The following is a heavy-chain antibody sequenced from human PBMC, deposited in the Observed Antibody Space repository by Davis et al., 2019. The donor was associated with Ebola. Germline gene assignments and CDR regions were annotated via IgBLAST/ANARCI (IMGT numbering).Heavy chain of an antibody. J-gene: IGHJ4*02. Sequence: PGGSLRLSCAASGFTFSSFAMGWVRQAPGKGLEWVASISGNGDRTVYADSVKGRFTISRDNSKNTLYLQMNSLRAEDTAVYYCAKGPSSGWYYFDYWGQGTLVTVSS. CDR3: AKGPSSGWYYFDY. D-gene: IGHD6-19*01. CDR1: GFTFSSFA. V-gene: IGHV3-23*01. CDR2: ISGNGDRT.